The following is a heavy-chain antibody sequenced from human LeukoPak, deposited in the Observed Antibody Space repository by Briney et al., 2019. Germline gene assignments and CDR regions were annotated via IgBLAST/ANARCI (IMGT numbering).Heavy chain of an antibody. D-gene: IGHD2-8*01. CDR3: ANDNEGRLDY. CDR2: ISYDGSNK. J-gene: IGHJ4*02. Sequence: PGRSLRLSCAASGFTFSSYAMHWVRQAPGKGLEWVAVISYDGSNKYYADSVKGRFTISRDNSKNTLHLQMNSLRAEDTAVYYCANDNEGRLDYWGQGTLVTVSS. CDR1: GFTFSSYA. V-gene: IGHV3-30-3*02.